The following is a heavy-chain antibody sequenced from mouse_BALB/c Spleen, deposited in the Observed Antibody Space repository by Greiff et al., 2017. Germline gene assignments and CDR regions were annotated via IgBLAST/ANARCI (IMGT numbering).Heavy chain of an antibody. CDR3: ARGYGYYAMDY. D-gene: IGHD1-1*02. V-gene: IGHV1S56*01. CDR1: GYTFTSYY. CDR2: IYPGNVNT. Sequence: VKLMESGPELVKPGASVRISCKASGYTFTSYYIHWVKQRPGQGLEWIGWIYPGNVNTKYNEKFKGKATLTADKSSSTAYMQLSSLTSEDSAVYFCARGYGYYAMDYWGQGTSVTVSA. J-gene: IGHJ4*01.